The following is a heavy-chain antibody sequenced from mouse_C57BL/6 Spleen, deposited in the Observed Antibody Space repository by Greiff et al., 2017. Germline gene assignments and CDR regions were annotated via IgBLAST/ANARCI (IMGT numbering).Heavy chain of an antibody. Sequence: EVQLVESEGGLVQPGSSMKLSCTASGFTFSDYYMAWVRQVPEKGLEWVANINYDGSSTYYLDSLKSRFIISRDNAKNILYLQMSSLKSEDTATYYWARDRHYYGSSYWYFDVWGTGTTVTVSS. CDR1: GFTFSDYY. CDR3: ARDRHYYGSSYWYFDV. D-gene: IGHD1-1*01. V-gene: IGHV5-16*01. CDR2: INYDGSST. J-gene: IGHJ1*03.